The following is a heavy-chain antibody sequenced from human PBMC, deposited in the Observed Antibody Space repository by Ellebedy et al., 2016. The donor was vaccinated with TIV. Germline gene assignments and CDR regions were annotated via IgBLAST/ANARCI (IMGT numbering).Heavy chain of an antibody. CDR1: GFTFSSYE. V-gene: IGHV3-48*02. Sequence: GESLKISCAASGFTFSSYEMNWVRQAPGKGLEWVPYISSSSTTIYYADSVKGRFTISRDNAKNSLYLQMNSLRDEDTAVYYCARSVDLLDYWGQGTLVTVSS. J-gene: IGHJ4*02. CDR2: ISSSSTTI. CDR3: ARSVDLLDY. D-gene: IGHD4-23*01.